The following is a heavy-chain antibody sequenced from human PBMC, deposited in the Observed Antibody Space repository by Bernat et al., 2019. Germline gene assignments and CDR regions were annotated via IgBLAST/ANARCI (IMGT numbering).Heavy chain of an antibody. D-gene: IGHD5-12*01. J-gene: IGHJ4*02. Sequence: EVQLLESGGGLVQPGGSLRLSCAASGFTFSTYAMSWVRQAPGKGLEWVSAISSSGDSTYSADSVKGRFTISRDNSKNTLYLQMNSLRAEDTAVYYCAKEFGYVIDYWGQGTLVTVSS. V-gene: IGHV3-23*01. CDR1: GFTFSTYA. CDR3: AKEFGYVIDY. CDR2: ISSSGDST.